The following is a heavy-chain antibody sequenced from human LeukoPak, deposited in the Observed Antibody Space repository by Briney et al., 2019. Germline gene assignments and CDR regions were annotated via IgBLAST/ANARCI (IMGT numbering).Heavy chain of an antibody. CDR2: IYTSGSA. CDR3: ARGPSWGSAYFDY. J-gene: IGHJ4*02. Sequence: SETLSLTCTVSGGSISSYYWGWIRQPPGKGLEWIGRIYTSGSANYNPSLKSRLTVSVDTSKNQISLNLTSVTAADTAVYYCARGPSWGSAYFDYWGQGTLVTVSS. V-gene: IGHV4-4*07. D-gene: IGHD7-27*01. CDR1: GGSISSYY.